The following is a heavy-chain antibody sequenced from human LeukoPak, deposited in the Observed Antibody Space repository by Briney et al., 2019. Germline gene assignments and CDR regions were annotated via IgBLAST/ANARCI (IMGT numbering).Heavy chain of an antibody. Sequence: GRSLRLSCAASGFTFSSYGMHWVRQAPGKGLEWVAVISYDGSNKYYADSVKGRFTISRDNSKNTLYLQMNSLRAEDTAVYYCAKDSSGLLEYFQHWGQGTLVTVSS. D-gene: IGHD6-19*01. CDR2: ISYDGSNK. CDR1: GFTFSSYG. CDR3: AKDSSGLLEYFQH. V-gene: IGHV3-30*18. J-gene: IGHJ1*01.